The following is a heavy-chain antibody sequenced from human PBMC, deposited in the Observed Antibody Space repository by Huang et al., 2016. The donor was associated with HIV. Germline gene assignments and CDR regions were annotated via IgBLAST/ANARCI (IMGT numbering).Heavy chain of an antibody. CDR3: AREKAADSAWYGVYYFDY. J-gene: IGHJ4*02. Sequence: QVQLRQWGAGLVKPSETLSLTCAVYGGSFSGYYWTWIRQSTGKGLEWIGEINHIGKNNYQLSLKSRVTMSKDTAKNQFSLQLTSVSAADTGVYFCAREKAADSAWYGVYYFDYWGEGALVTVTS. CDR2: INHIGKN. CDR1: GGSFSGYY. V-gene: IGHV4-34*01. D-gene: IGHD6-19*01.